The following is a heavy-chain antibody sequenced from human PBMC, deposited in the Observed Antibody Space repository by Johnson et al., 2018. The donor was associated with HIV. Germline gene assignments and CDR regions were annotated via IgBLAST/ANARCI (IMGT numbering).Heavy chain of an antibody. CDR1: GFTFDDYA. CDR2: ISWNSDNI. D-gene: IGHD6-19*01. CDR3: AKARVRYSSDVDALDI. Sequence: LLVESGGGLVQPGRSLRLSCAPSGFTFDDYAMHWVRQAPGKGLEWVSGISWNSDNIAYADSVRGRFTIARDNAKNSLHLQMNSLRAEATALYYCAKARVRYSSDVDALDIWGQGTMVTVSS. J-gene: IGHJ3*02. V-gene: IGHV3-9*01.